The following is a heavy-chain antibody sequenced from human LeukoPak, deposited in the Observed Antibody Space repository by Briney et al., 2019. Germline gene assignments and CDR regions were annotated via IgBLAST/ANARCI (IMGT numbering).Heavy chain of an antibody. Sequence: PETLSPACTISDVYIGTYYWSWIRQPPGKGLEWIGYFYYSGTTKYNTSLQSRAGILLDTSTNQLSLHLTSVTDADTAVYYCARDGVRGHYLNWFDTWGQGILVTVSS. D-gene: IGHD2/OR15-2a*01. CDR1: DVYIGTYY. CDR2: FYYSGTT. J-gene: IGHJ5*02. CDR3: ARDGVRGHYLNWFDT. V-gene: IGHV4-59*01.